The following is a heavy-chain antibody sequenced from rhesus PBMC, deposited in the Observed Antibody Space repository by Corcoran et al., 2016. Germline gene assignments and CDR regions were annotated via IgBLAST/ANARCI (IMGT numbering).Heavy chain of an antibody. CDR2: SFGNSAWT. V-gene: IGHV4S9*01. J-gene: IGHJ4*01. CDR3: AGGGWRWYVLDF. D-gene: IGHD2-27*01. CDR1: GGSISDHYY. Sequence: QVQLQESGPGLVKPSETLSLTCAVSGGSISDHYYWNWIRQPPGKGLERGGKSFGNSAWTFNTRSLKSRITISKDTSQNQVFLELSSVDAADPAVYFWAGGGWRWYVLDFWGQGVLVTVSS.